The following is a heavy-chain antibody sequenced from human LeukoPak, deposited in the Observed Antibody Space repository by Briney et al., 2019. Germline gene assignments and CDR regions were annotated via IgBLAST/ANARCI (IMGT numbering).Heavy chain of an antibody. D-gene: IGHD3-10*01. CDR1: GFTFSSYS. CDR3: ARGASYGSDSLRVDY. CDR2: ISSSSSYI. Sequence: PGGSLRLSCAASGFTFSSYSMTWVRKAPGKGLEWLSSISSSSSYIYYADSVKGRFTISRDNAKNSLYLQMNSLRAEDTAVYYCARGASYGSDSLRVDYWGQGTLVTVSS. V-gene: IGHV3-21*01. J-gene: IGHJ4*02.